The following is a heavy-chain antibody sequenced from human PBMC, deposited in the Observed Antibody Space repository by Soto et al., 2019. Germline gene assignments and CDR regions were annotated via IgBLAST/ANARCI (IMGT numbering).Heavy chain of an antibody. CDR3: AREGRGWFGDLKAFDI. V-gene: IGHV3-20*01. J-gene: IGHJ3*02. CDR1: GFTFDDYG. CDR2: INWNGGST. Sequence: PGGSLRLSCAASGFTFDDYGMSWVRQAPGKGLEWVSGINWNGGSTGYADSVKGRFTISRDNAKNSLYLQMNSLRAEDTALYHCAREGRGWFGDLKAFDIWGQGTMVTVS. D-gene: IGHD3-10*01.